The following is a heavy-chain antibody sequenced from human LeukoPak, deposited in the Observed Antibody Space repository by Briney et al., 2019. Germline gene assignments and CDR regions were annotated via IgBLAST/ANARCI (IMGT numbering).Heavy chain of an antibody. Sequence: GGSLRLSCAASGFSLRDYSMDWVRQAPGKGLEWVSSISSSRYTFYVDSVKGRFIISRDNAKNSLYLQMNSLRVEDTAVYYCARDEARGYDFRPQDHWGQGTLVSVSS. J-gene: IGHJ4*02. CDR3: ARDEARGYDFRPQDH. CDR1: GFSLRDYS. CDR2: ISSSRYT. D-gene: IGHD3-3*01. V-gene: IGHV3-21*01.